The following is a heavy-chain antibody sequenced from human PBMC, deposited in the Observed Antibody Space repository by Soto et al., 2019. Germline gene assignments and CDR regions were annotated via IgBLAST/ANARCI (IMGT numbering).Heavy chain of an antibody. J-gene: IGHJ6*03. CDR1: GGSFSGYY. CDR3: ARVASPLNYYYYYYMDV. V-gene: IGHV4-34*01. Sequence: PSETLSLTCAVYGGSFSGYYWSWIRQPPGKGLEWIGEINHSGSTNYNPSLKSRVTISVDTSKNQFSLKLSSVTAADTAVYYCARVASPLNYYYYYYMDVWGKGTTVTVSS. CDR2: INHSGST. D-gene: IGHD2-2*01.